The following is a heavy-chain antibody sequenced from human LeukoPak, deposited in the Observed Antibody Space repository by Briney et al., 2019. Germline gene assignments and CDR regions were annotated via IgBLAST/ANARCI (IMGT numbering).Heavy chain of an antibody. V-gene: IGHV3-30*18. J-gene: IGHJ6*02. CDR1: GFILNNCG. D-gene: IGHD3-9*01. Sequence: GGSLRLSCAASGFILNNCGVHWVRQAPGKGLEWVAVISYDGRYTYYADSVKGRFTISRDHSENMVYLQMGSLRAEDTAMYYCAKAPYYGIRGGMDVWGQGTTVTVSS. CDR2: ISYDGRYT. CDR3: AKAPYYGIRGGMDV.